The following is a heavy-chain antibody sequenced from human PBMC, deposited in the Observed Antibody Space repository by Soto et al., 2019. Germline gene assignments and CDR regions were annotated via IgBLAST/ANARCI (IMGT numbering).Heavy chain of an antibody. Sequence: EVQLLESGGGLVQPGGSLRLACEASGFTFSRYGMNWVRQAPGKGLEWVSSVSDSGGSKYYADSVKGRFTIFRDNSKNTLYLQMNSVRAEDTAIYYCAKRVEYSSSTHYLDYWGQGTLVTVSS. J-gene: IGHJ4*02. V-gene: IGHV3-23*01. D-gene: IGHD6-6*01. CDR2: VSDSGGSK. CDR3: AKRVEYSSSTHYLDY. CDR1: GFTFSRYG.